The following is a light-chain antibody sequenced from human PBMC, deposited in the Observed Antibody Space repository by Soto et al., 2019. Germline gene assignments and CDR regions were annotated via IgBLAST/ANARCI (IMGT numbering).Light chain of an antibody. CDR1: NSNIGSNT. V-gene: IGLV1-44*01. Sequence: QSVLTQPPSASGTPGQRVTISYSGSNSNIGSNTVNWYQQLPGTAPKLLIYYDNLRPSGVPDRISGSKSGTSASLAISGLQSDDEADYYCAAWDDSLNGRVFGTGTRSPS. CDR3: AAWDDSLNGRV. J-gene: IGLJ1*01. CDR2: YDN.